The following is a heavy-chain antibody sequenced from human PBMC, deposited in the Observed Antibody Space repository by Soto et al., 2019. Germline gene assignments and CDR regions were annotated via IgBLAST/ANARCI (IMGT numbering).Heavy chain of an antibody. CDR1: GYTFTSYG. CDR3: AREGGLWFGEFYAFDI. Sequence: ASVKVSCKASGYTFTSYGISWVRQAPGQRLEWMGWINAGNGNTKYSQKFQGRVTITRDTSASTAYMELSSLRSEDTAVYYCAREGGLWFGEFYAFDIWGQGTMVTVSS. V-gene: IGHV1-3*01. D-gene: IGHD3-10*01. J-gene: IGHJ3*02. CDR2: INAGNGNT.